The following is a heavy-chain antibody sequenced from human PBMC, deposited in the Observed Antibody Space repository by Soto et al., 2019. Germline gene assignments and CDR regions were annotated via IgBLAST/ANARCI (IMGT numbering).Heavy chain of an antibody. Sequence: ASVKVSCKASGYTFTSYYMHWVRQAPGQGLEWMGIINPSGGSTSYAQKFQGRVTMTRDTSTSTVYMELSSLRSGDTAVYYCARGGRGAVRGCAFDIWGQGTMVTVSS. J-gene: IGHJ3*02. V-gene: IGHV1-46*01. CDR3: ARGGRGAVRGCAFDI. D-gene: IGHD3-10*01. CDR1: GYTFTSYY. CDR2: INPSGGST.